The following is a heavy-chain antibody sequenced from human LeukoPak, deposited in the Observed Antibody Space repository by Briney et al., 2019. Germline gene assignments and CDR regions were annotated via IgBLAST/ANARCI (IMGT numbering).Heavy chain of an antibody. J-gene: IGHJ4*02. Sequence: ASVKASCKACGYTFTSYGISWVRHAPAQGFEGMRWISAYNGNTHYAQKLQGRVTMTTDTSTCTAYMELRSLRSDDTAVYYCARDLESRAARPRFFDYWGQGTLVTVSS. V-gene: IGHV1-18*01. CDR1: GYTFTSYG. CDR3: ARDLESRAARPRFFDY. D-gene: IGHD6-6*01. CDR2: ISAYNGNT.